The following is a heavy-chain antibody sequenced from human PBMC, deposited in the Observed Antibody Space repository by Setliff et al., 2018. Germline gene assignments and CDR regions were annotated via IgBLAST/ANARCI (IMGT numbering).Heavy chain of an antibody. CDR1: GGSISSHY. J-gene: IGHJ3*02. D-gene: IGHD4-17*01. CDR2: IYYSGST. Sequence: SEPLSLTCTVSGGSISSHYWSWIRQPPGKGLEWIGYIYYSGSTYYNPSLKSRVTISVDTSKNQFSLKLSSVTAADTAVYYCARDPLTTNRRRAFDIWGQGTMVTVSS. CDR3: ARDPLTTNRRRAFDI. V-gene: IGHV4-59*06.